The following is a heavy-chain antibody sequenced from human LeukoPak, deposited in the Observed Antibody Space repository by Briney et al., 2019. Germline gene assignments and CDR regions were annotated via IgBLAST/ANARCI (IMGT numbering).Heavy chain of an antibody. CDR3: AGRDGYNPSDY. J-gene: IGHJ4*02. CDR1: GGSISSYY. Sequence: SETLSLTCTVSGGSISSYYWSWIRQPPGKGLEWIGYIYYSGSTNYNPSLKGRVTISVDTSKNQFSLKLSSVTAADTAVYYCAGRDGYNPSDYWGQGTLVTVSS. D-gene: IGHD5-24*01. V-gene: IGHV4-59*08. CDR2: IYYSGST.